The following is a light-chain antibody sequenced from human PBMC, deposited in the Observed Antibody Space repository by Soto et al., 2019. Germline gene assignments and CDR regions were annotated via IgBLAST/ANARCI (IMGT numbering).Light chain of an antibody. CDR2: KAS. V-gene: IGKV1-5*03. Sequence: EIQITQKPSTMYGRAGDIETITCRAVQTISSWLAWYQQKPGKAPKLLIYKASTLKSGVPSRFSGSGSGTEFTLTISSLQPDDFATYFCQQYNTYSPTWAFGQGTKV. CDR3: QQYNTYSPTWA. CDR1: QTISSW. J-gene: IGKJ1*01.